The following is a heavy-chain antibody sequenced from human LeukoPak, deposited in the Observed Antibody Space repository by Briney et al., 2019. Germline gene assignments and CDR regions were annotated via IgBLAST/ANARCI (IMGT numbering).Heavy chain of an antibody. J-gene: IGHJ4*02. V-gene: IGHV3-23*01. CDR3: ARRGGYGYYFDY. Sequence: GGYLRLSCAASGFTFSSYGMSWVHQAPGKGLEWVSAISGSGGSTYYADSVKGRFTISRDNSKNTLYLQMNSLRAEDTAVYYCARRGGYGYYFDYWGQGTLVTVSS. D-gene: IGHD5-12*01. CDR2: ISGSGGST. CDR1: GFTFSSYG.